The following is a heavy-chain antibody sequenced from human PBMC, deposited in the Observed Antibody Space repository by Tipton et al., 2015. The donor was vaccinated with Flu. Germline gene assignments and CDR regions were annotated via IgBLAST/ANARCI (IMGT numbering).Heavy chain of an antibody. J-gene: IGHJ4*02. CDR2: INHSGNT. V-gene: IGHV4-34*01. CDR3: ARDRRPRRPVLAPPGYFDY. Sequence: TLSLTCAVYGGSFSGYNWSWIRQPPGRGLEWIGEINHSGNTNYNPSLKSRVTVSVDTSKNQFSLILSAVTAADTAVYYCARDRRPRRPVLAPPGYFDYWGQGTLVTVSS. D-gene: IGHD2-8*01. CDR1: GGSFSGYN.